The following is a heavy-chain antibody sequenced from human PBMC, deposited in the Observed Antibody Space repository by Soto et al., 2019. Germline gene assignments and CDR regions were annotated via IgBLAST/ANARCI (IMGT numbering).Heavy chain of an antibody. CDR1: GFTFSSYA. V-gene: IGHV3-64*01. Sequence: EVQLVESGGGLVQPGGSLRLSCAASGFTFSSYAMHWVRQAPGKGLEYVSAISSNGGSTYYANSVKGRFTISRDNSXXTLYLQMGSLRAEDVAVYYCATGVVVVTATYGMDVWGQGTTVTVSS. CDR3: ATGVVVVTATYGMDV. D-gene: IGHD2-15*01. CDR2: ISSNGGST. J-gene: IGHJ6*02.